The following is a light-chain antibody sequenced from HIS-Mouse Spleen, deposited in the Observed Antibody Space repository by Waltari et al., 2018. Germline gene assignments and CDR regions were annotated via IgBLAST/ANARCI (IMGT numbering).Light chain of an antibody. CDR3: QQYYSTPYT. CDR2: WAS. Sequence: DIVMTQSPDSLAVSLGERATINCKSSQSVLYSSNNKNYLAWYQQKPGQPPKLLIYWASTRGSGVPDRFSGSGSGTEFTLTISSLQAEDVAVYYCQQYYSTPYTFGQETKLEIK. CDR1: QSVLYSSNNKNY. J-gene: IGKJ2*01. V-gene: IGKV4-1*01.